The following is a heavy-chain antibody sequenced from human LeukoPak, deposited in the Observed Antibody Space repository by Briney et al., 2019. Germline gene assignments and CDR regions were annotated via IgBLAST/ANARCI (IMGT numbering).Heavy chain of an antibody. D-gene: IGHD3-16*01. V-gene: IGHV5-51*01. CDR1: GSRFTSYW. Sequence: GGSLQISGQSSGSRFTSYWSGGVRRLPGKGLGWMGIIYPVDSDTRYSPSCQGQVIISADRSTTPAYLQWSSLKASDTAMYYCARRGSLSEPFAEYFPHWGQGTLVTVSS. CDR3: ARRGSLSEPFAEYFPH. J-gene: IGHJ1*01. CDR2: IYPVDSDT.